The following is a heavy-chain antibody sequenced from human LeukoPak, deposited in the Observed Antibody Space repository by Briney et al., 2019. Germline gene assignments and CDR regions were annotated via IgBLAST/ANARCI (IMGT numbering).Heavy chain of an antibody. J-gene: IGHJ1*01. CDR3: ARPRIMYYYDSSGPSPGFQH. V-gene: IGHV4-34*01. Sequence: PSETLSLTCAVYGGSFSPYYWSWIRQSPDKGLEWIGEINHSRSTNYNPSLKSRVTISVDTSKNQFSLKLSSVTAADTAVYYCARPRIMYYYDSSGPSPGFQHWGQGTLVTVSS. CDR1: GGSFSPYY. D-gene: IGHD3-22*01. CDR2: INHSRST.